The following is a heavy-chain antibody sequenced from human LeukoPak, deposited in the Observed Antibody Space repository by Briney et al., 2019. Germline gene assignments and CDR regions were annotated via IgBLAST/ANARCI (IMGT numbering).Heavy chain of an antibody. CDR2: ISSSSSYI. Sequence: GGSLRLSCAASGFTFLSYTLNWVRQAPGKGLEWVSSISSSSSYIYYADSVKGRFTISRDNAKNSLYLQMNSLRAEDTAVYYCARGGVYSSGWYVDYWGQGTLVTVSS. CDR3: ARGGVYSSGWYVDY. D-gene: IGHD6-19*01. CDR1: GFTFLSYT. V-gene: IGHV3-21*01. J-gene: IGHJ4*02.